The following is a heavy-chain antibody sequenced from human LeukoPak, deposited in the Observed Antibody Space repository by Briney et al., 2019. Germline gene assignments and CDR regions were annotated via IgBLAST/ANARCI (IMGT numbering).Heavy chain of an antibody. V-gene: IGHV3-9*01. CDR1: GFTFDDYA. D-gene: IGHD3-9*01. CDR2: ISWNSGSI. J-gene: IGHJ4*02. Sequence: SLRLSCAASGFTFDDYAMHWVRQAPGKGLEWVSGISWNSGSIGYADSVKGRFTISRDNAKNSLYLQMNSLRAEDTALYYCAKGHLGLRYFDWLSLDYWGQGTLVTVSS. CDR3: AKGHLGLRYFDWLSLDY.